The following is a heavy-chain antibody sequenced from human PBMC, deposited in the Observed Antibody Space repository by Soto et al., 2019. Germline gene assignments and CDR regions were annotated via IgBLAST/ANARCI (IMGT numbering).Heavy chain of an antibody. V-gene: IGHV4-30-2*01. CDR3: ARVPDY. CDR2: IYHSGST. J-gene: IGHJ4*02. Sequence: QLQLQESGSGLVKPSQTLSLTCAVSGGSISSGGYSWSWIRQPPGKGLEWIGYIYHSGSTYYNPSLTRLVPLPVDRSKNQFSLKLSSVPAADTAVYSCARVPDYWGQGTLVTVSS. CDR1: GGSISSGGYS.